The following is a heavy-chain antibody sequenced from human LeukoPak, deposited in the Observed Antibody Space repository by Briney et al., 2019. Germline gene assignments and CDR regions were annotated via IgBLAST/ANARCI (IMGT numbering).Heavy chain of an antibody. V-gene: IGHV4-59*01. Sequence: KSSETLSLACTVSGGSISSYYWSWIRQPPGKGLEWIGYIYYSGSTNYNPSLKSRVTISVDTSKNQFSLKLSSVTAADTAVYYCARVPMVRGVFYDYWGQGTLVTVSS. D-gene: IGHD3-10*01. CDR3: ARVPMVRGVFYDY. J-gene: IGHJ4*02. CDR1: GGSISSYY. CDR2: IYYSGST.